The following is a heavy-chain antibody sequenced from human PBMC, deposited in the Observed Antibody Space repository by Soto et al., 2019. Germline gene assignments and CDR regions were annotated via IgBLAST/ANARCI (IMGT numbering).Heavy chain of an antibody. CDR2: IYYSGST. CDR1: GGSVSSGSYY. CDR3: ARDFTMVRGN. J-gene: IGHJ4*02. Sequence: SVALSLTCTVCGGSVSSGSYYWSWIRQPPGKGLEWIGYIYYSGSTNYNPSLKSRVTISVDTSKNQFSLKLSSVTAADTAVYYCARDFTMVRGNWGQGTLLTVSS. D-gene: IGHD3-10*01. V-gene: IGHV4-61*01.